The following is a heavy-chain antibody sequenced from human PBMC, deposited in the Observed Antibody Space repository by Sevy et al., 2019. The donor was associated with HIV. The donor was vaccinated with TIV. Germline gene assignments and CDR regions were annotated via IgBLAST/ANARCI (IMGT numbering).Heavy chain of an antibody. J-gene: IGHJ3*02. CDR2: IGTLFDT. V-gene: IGHV3-13*01. D-gene: IGHD5-18*01. Sequence: GGSLRLSCAASGFTFSSYDFHWVRHATGNGLEWVSTIGTLFDTYYPNSVKARLAISRENAKTSFVLQMNNLRAGDTAIYYCTRGFRIHPPYAFDNWGQGTMVTVSS. CDR3: TRGFRIHPPYAFDN. CDR1: GFTFSSYD.